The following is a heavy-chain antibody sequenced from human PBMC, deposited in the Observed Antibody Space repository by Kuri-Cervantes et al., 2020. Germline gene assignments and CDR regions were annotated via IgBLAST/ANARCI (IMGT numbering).Heavy chain of an antibody. CDR1: GFTVSSNY. Sequence: GESLKISCAASGFTVSSNYMSWVRQAPGKGLEWVSVIYSGGSTYYADSVKGRFTISRDNSKNTLYLQMNSLRAEDTAVYYCARDQRGVVVAATPIDYWGQGTLVTVSS. V-gene: IGHV3-53*01. CDR3: ARDQRGVVVAATPIDY. CDR2: IYSGGST. D-gene: IGHD2-15*01. J-gene: IGHJ4*02.